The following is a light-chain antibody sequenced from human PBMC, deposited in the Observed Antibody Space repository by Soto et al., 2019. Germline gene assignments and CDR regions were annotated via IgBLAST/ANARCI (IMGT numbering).Light chain of an antibody. CDR2: YDS. J-gene: IGLJ2*01. CDR3: QVWESSSDHVV. Sequence: SYELTQPPSVSVAPGKTARITCGGNNIGSKSVHWYQQKPGQAPVLVIYYDSDRPSGIPERFSGSNSGNTATLTISRVEAGDEADYYCQVWESSSDHVVFGGGTKLTV. V-gene: IGLV3-21*01. CDR1: NIGSKS.